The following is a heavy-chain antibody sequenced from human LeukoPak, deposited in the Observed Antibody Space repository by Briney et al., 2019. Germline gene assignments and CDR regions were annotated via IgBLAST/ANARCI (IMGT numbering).Heavy chain of an antibody. CDR3: ARDRAYEFDY. D-gene: IGHD2-8*01. V-gene: IGHV3-30*04. CDR1: GFTFSSYA. Sequence: PGGSLRLSCAASGFTFSSYAMHWVRQAPGKGLEWVAVISYDGNNKYYAGSVKGRFTISRDNSKNTLDLQMSGLRVEDTAVYYCARDRAYEFDYWGQGTLVTVSS. J-gene: IGHJ4*02. CDR2: ISYDGNNK.